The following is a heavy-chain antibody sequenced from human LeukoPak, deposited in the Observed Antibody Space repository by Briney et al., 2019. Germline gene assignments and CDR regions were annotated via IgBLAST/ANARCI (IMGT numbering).Heavy chain of an antibody. J-gene: IGHJ4*02. V-gene: IGHV3-7*01. Sequence: GGSLRLSCAASGFTFSSYWMSWVRQAPGKGLEWVANIKQDGSEKYYVDSVKGRFTISRDNAKNSLYLQMNSLRAEDTAVYYCARDWHCSSTGCYDGRFDYWGQGTLVTVSS. D-gene: IGHD2-2*01. CDR2: IKQDGSEK. CDR1: GFTFSSYW. CDR3: ARDWHCSSTGCYDGRFDY.